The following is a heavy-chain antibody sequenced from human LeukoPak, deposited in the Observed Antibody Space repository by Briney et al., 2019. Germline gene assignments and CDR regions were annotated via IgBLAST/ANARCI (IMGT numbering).Heavy chain of an antibody. J-gene: IGHJ5*02. CDR1: GDSVSSNSAA. V-gene: IGHV6-1*01. D-gene: IGHD2-2*01. CDR2: TYYRSKWYS. Sequence: SQTLSLTCAISGDSVSSNSAAWNWIRQSPSRGLEWLGRTYYRSKWYSDYAVSVKSRITINPDTSKNQFSLQLNSVTPEDTAVYYCARDPGLFDCSSTSCRGANWFDPWGQGTLVTVSS. CDR3: ARDPGLFDCSSTSCRGANWFDP.